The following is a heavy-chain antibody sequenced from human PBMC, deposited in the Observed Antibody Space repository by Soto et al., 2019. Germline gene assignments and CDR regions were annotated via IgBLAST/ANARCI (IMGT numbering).Heavy chain of an antibody. CDR3: AVVESSGWAFDY. V-gene: IGHV1-18*01. D-gene: IGHD6-19*01. J-gene: IGHJ4*02. CDR2: ISAYNGNT. Sequence: ASVKVSCKASGYTFTSYGISWVRQAPGQGLEWMGWISAYNGNTNYAQKLQGRVTMTTDKSTSTAYMELRSLRSDDTAVYYCAVVESSGWAFDYWGQGTLVTVSS. CDR1: GYTFTSYG.